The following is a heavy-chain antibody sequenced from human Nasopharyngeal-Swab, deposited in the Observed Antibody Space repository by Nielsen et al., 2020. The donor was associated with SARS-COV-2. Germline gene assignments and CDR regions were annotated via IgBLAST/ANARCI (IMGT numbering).Heavy chain of an antibody. V-gene: IGHV4-59*01. J-gene: IGHJ5*02. CDR2: IYYTGST. Sequence: WIRQPPGKGLDWIGNIYYTGSTNYNPSFKSRVAISVDTPKNQFSLKLSSVTAADTAVYYCARALTGTSFFDPWGQGTLVTVSS. CDR3: ARALTGTSFFDP. D-gene: IGHD1-20*01.